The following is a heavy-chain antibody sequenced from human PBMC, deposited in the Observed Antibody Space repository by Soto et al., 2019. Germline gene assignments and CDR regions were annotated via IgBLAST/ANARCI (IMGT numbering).Heavy chain of an antibody. D-gene: IGHD6-19*01. CDR2: INQDAHET. CDR1: GFTFSAYW. CDR3: AREDDTSGRSGVDHFSYFYGMDV. J-gene: IGHJ6*02. Sequence: EVQLVESGGTLVQPGGSLRLSCAASGFTFSAYWMSWVRQAPGRGLEWVANINQDAHETNYVDSLRGRVTIARDNAHNSLSLNMSSLRVEDTAVYYCAREDDTSGRSGVDHFSYFYGMDVWGQGTTVTVSS. V-gene: IGHV3-7*03.